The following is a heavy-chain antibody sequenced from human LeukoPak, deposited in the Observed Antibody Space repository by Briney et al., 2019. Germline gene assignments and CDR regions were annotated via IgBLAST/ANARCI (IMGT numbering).Heavy chain of an antibody. CDR1: GFTFDDYA. V-gene: IGHV3-9*03. D-gene: IGHD1-14*01. J-gene: IGHJ6*03. CDR2: ISWNSGNI. CDR3: AKATTTTSYMDV. Sequence: GGSLRLSCAASGFTFDDYAMHWVRQAPGKGLEWVSGISWNSGNIGYADSVKGRFTISRDNAKNSLYLQMNSLRAEDMALYYCAKATTTTSYMDVWGKGATVTVSS.